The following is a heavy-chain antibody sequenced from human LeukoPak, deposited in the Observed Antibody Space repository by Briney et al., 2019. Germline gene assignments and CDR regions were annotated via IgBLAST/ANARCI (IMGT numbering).Heavy chain of an antibody. V-gene: IGHV4-4*07. CDR1: GGSISSYY. CDR2: IYTSGST. Sequence: PSETLSLTCTVSGGSISSYYWSWIRHPAGKGLEWIGRIYTSGSTNYNPSLKSRVTMSVDTSKNQFSLKLSSVTAADTAVYYCASGIVLRFLEWPESFDYWGQGTLVTVSS. CDR3: ASGIVLRFLEWPESFDY. J-gene: IGHJ4*02. D-gene: IGHD3-3*01.